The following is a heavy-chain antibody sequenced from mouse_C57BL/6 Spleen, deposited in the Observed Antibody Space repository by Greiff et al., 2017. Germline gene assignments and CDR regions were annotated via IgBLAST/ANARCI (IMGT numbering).Heavy chain of an antibody. D-gene: IGHD1-3*01. J-gene: IGHJ3*01. CDR3: SDDSAVYYCACDNRDNFFAY. CDR2: GQGLEWIG. CDR1: YTFSRRVH. Sequence: VQLQQSGPELARPWASVKISCQAFYTFSRRVHFAIRDTNYWMQWVKQRPGQGLEWIGAIYPGNGDTSYNQKFKGKATLTADKSANTAYMPLSSLTSDDSAVYYCACDNRDNFFAYWGQGTLVTVSA. V-gene: IGHV1-87*01.